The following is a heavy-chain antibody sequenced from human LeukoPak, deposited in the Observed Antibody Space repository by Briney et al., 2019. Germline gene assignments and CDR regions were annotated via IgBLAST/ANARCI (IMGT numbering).Heavy chain of an antibody. CDR3: AKDPTSGSYSTEYFQH. D-gene: IGHD1-26*01. CDR1: GFTFSSYA. Sequence: GGSLRLSCATSGFTFSSYAMSWVRQAPGKGLEWVSAISGSGGSTYYADSVKGRFTISRDNSKNTLYLQMNSLRAEDTAVYYCAKDPTSGSYSTEYFQHWGQGTLVTVSS. V-gene: IGHV3-23*01. CDR2: ISGSGGST. J-gene: IGHJ1*01.